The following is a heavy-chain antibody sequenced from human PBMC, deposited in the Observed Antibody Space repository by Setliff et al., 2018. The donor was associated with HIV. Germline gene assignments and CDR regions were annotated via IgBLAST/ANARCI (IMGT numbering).Heavy chain of an antibody. Sequence: ASVKVSCKASGYIFSSYTMHWVRQAPGQRLEWMGWINTANYKTNYAQKFQGRVTITADESTSTAYMELSSLRSEDTAVYYCASGPLYYGSGSYYMAGYFDYWGQGTLVTVSS. CDR1: GYIFSSYT. V-gene: IGHV1-3*04. J-gene: IGHJ4*02. CDR2: INTANYKT. CDR3: ASGPLYYGSGSYYMAGYFDY. D-gene: IGHD3-10*01.